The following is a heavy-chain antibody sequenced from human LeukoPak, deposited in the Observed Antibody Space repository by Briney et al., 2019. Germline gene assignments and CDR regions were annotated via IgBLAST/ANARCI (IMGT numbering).Heavy chain of an antibody. D-gene: IGHD6-19*01. CDR1: GGSISSYY. J-gene: IGHJ4*02. Sequence: SETLSLTCTVSGGSISSYYWSWIRQPPGNGLEWIGYIYYSGSTNYNPSLKSRVTISVDTSKNQFSLKLSSVTAADTAVYYCARRGAAVAGYYFDYWGQGTLVTVSS. V-gene: IGHV4-59*08. CDR2: IYYSGST. CDR3: ARRGAAVAGYYFDY.